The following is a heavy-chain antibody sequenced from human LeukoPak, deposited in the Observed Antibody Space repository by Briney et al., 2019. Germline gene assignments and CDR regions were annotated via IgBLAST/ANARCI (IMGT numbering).Heavy chain of an antibody. CDR3: ARLGYCDSSSCYLHYHYYMDV. J-gene: IGHJ6*03. Sequence: SETLSLTCTVSGGSISSSSYYWGWIRQPPGKGLEWTGSIFYIGSTYYNPSLKSRVTISVDTSKNQFSLKLSSVTASDTAVYYCARLGYCDSSSCYLHYHYYMDVWGKGTTVTVSS. D-gene: IGHD2-2*01. CDR2: IFYIGST. CDR1: GGSISSSSYY. V-gene: IGHV4-39*01.